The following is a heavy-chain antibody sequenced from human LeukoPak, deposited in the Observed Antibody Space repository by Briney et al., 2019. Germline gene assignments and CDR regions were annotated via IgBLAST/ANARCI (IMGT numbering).Heavy chain of an antibody. J-gene: IGHJ4*02. V-gene: IGHV1-2*02. CDR3: ARDRGDYYGSGSYFDY. CDR2: INPNSGGT. D-gene: IGHD3-10*01. CDR1: GYTFTDYY. Sequence: ASVKVSCKASGYTFTDYYMHWVRQAPGQGLEWMGWINPNSGGTNYAQKFQGRVTMTRDTSITTAYMDLSRLQSDDTAVYYCARDRGDYYGSGSYFDYWGQGTLVTVSS.